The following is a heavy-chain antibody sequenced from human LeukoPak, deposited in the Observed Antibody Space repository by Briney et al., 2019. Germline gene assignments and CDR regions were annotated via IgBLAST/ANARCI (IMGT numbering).Heavy chain of an antibody. CDR3: ARVRSTIFGVAQMYYFDY. CDR2: MNPNSGNT. CDR1: GYTFSSYD. V-gene: IGHV1-8*01. Sequence: GASVKVSCKASGYTFSSYDINWVRQATGQGLEWMGWMNPNSGNTGYAQKFQGRVTMTRNTSISTGYVELGSLRSEDTAVYYCARVRSTIFGVAQMYYFDYWGQGTLVTVSS. J-gene: IGHJ4*02. D-gene: IGHD3-3*01.